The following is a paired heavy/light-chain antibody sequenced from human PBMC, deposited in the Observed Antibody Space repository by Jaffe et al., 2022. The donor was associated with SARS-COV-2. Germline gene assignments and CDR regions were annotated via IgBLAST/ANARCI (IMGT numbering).Light chain of an antibody. J-gene: IGKJ1*01. CDR3: QQSYSTLAWT. V-gene: IGKV1-39*01. CDR2: AAS. Sequence: DIQMTQSPSSLSASVGDRVTITCRASQSISSYLNWYQQKPGKAPKLLIYAASSLQSGVPSRFSGSGSGTDFTLTISSLQPEDFATYYCQQSYSTLAWTFGQGTKVEIK. CDR1: QSISSY.
Heavy chain of an antibody. CDR2: ISSSGSTI. J-gene: IGHJ4*02. D-gene: IGHD6-13*01. CDR3: ARASSSSWLGYFDY. Sequence: QVQLVESGGGLVKPGGSLRLSCAASGFTFSDYYMSWIRQAPGKGLEWVSYISSSGSTIYYADSVKGRFTISRDNAKNSLYLQMNSLRAEDTAVYYCARASSSSWLGYFDYWGQGTLVTVSS. V-gene: IGHV3-11*01. CDR1: GFTFSDYY.